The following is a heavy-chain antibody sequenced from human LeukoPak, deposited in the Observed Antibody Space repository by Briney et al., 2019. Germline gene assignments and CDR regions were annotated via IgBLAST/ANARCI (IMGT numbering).Heavy chain of an antibody. CDR1: GFTFSSHP. Sequence: GGSLTHSCAASGFTFSSHPMTWPRHAPGKALEEVSALTPSGGSPHYAASVTGHFTISRDHSKNPLYLQLNSRRADDTAVYYCASISGPGTGRYYCYGMDVWGQGTTVTVAS. D-gene: IGHD7-27*01. CDR3: ASISGPGTGRYYCYGMDV. J-gene: IGHJ6*02. V-gene: IGHV3-23*01. CDR2: LTPSGGSP.